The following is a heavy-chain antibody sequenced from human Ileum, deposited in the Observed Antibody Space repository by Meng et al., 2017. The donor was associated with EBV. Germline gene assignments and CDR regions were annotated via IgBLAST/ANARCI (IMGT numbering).Heavy chain of an antibody. CDR3: ARGTPGRSYSDY. CDR1: DYTFMGYG. V-gene: IGHV1-18*01. CDR2: LGAHDGDT. D-gene: IGHD3-10*01. J-gene: IGHJ4*02. Sequence: QVRPLRSGPEVKKPGASGKASCKASDYTFMGYGVSWVRQDPGQGLEWMAWLGAHDGDTSHAPKFQGRVTVSADRPTATAYMELRSLRSDDTAVYYCARGTPGRSYSDYWGQGTLVTVSS.